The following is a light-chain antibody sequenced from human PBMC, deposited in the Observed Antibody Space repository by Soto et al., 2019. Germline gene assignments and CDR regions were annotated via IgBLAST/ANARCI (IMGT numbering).Light chain of an antibody. J-gene: IGKJ4*01. Sequence: DIQMTQSPSSLSASVGDRVTITCQASQDISNYLNWSQQKPGKAPELLIYAASNLGTGVPSRFSGSAHGTDLTFNISSLQPEDIATYYCQPYANLPLTFGGGTTVEIK. CDR3: QPYANLPLT. V-gene: IGKV1-33*01. CDR2: AAS. CDR1: QDISNY.